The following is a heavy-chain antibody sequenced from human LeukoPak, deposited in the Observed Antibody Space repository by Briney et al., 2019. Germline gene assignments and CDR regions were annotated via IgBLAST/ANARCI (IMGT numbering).Heavy chain of an antibody. CDR1: GFTFSGSA. Sequence: GGSLRLSCAASGFTFSGSAMHWVRQASGKGLEWVGRIRSKANSYATAYAASVKGRFTISRDDSKNTAYLQMNSLRAEDTAVYYCAKISWELLPDYFDYWGQGTLVTVSS. CDR2: IRSKANSYAT. V-gene: IGHV3-73*01. CDR3: AKISWELLPDYFDY. J-gene: IGHJ4*02. D-gene: IGHD1-26*01.